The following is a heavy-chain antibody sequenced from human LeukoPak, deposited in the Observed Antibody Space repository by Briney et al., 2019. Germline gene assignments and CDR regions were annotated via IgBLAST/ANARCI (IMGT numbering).Heavy chain of an antibody. CDR2: ISGSAAAT. CDR1: EFTFITYT. D-gene: IGHD3-10*01. V-gene: IGHV3-23*01. Sequence: PGGSLRLSCAASEFTFITYTMHWVRQAPGKGLEWVSAISGSAAATFYADSVKGRFTISRDNSRNTLYLQMNSLRAEDTAVYYCAKRGPGSPQSGKYYFDYWGQGTLVTVSS. CDR3: AKRGPGSPQSGKYYFDY. J-gene: IGHJ4*02.